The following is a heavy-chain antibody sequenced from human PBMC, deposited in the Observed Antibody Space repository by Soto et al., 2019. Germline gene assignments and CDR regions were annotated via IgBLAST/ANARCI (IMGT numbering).Heavy chain of an antibody. J-gene: IGHJ3*02. D-gene: IGHD3-3*01. CDR2: IYYSGST. V-gene: IGHV4-59*01. CDR1: GGSISSYY. Sequence: SETLSLTCTVSGGSISSYYWSWIRQPPGKGLEWIGYIYYSGSTNYNPSLKSRVTISVDTSKNQFSLKLSSVTAADTAVYYCARVRSDDAFDIWGQGTMVTVSS. CDR3: ARVRSDDAFDI.